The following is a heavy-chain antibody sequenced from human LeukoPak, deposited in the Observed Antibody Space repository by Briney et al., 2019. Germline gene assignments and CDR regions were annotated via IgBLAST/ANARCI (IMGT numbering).Heavy chain of an antibody. CDR2: INSDGSST. CDR1: GFTFSSYW. Sequence: GGSLRLSCAASGFTFSSYWMHWVRQAPGKGLVWVSRINSDGSSTSYADSVKGRLTISRDNSKNTLYLQMNSLRLEDTALYYCARDGNSGWYTGENYYYYGMDVWGQGTTVTVSS. J-gene: IGHJ6*02. CDR3: ARDGNSGWYTGENYYYYGMDV. V-gene: IGHV3-74*01. D-gene: IGHD6-19*01.